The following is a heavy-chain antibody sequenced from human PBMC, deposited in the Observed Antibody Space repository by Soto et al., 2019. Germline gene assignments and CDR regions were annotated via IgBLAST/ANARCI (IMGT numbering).Heavy chain of an antibody. Sequence: EVQLVESGGGLVQPGGSLRLSCAASGFTFSSYWMSWVRQAPGKGPEWVANIKQDGSEKYYVDSVKGRFTISRDNAKNSLYLQMNSLRAEDTAVYYCAREGVRGVMSYYGMDVWGQGTTVTVSS. D-gene: IGHD3-10*01. CDR3: AREGVRGVMSYYGMDV. CDR1: GFTFSSYW. J-gene: IGHJ6*02. V-gene: IGHV3-7*04. CDR2: IKQDGSEK.